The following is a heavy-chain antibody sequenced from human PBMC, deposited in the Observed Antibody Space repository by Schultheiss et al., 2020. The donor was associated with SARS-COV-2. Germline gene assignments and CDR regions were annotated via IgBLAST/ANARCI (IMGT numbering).Heavy chain of an antibody. J-gene: IGHJ3*02. V-gene: IGHV3-30*04. D-gene: IGHD4-17*01. CDR2: ISYDGRNK. CDR1: GFTFSTNA. CDR3: ARDRTPGGDGDSGDAFDI. Sequence: GGSLRLSCAASGFTFSTNAMHWVRQAPGKGLEWVASISYDGRNKFYANSLKGRFTSSRDNSKHTLFLQINSLTTDDMAVYYCARDRTPGGDGDSGDAFDIWGQGTLVTVSS.